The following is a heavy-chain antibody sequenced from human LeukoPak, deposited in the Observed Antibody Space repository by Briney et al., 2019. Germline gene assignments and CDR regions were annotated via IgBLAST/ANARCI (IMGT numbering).Heavy chain of an antibody. V-gene: IGHV3-11*01. Sequence: PEGSLRLSCGASGFTFSDYYMTWIRQAPGKGLEWLSYISGSGAVVSYADSVKGRFTISRDNANNSVYLQMDRLRAEDTAVYYCARDRREAAYLGNRFDPRGQGALVTVSS. CDR1: GFTFSDYY. CDR3: ARDRREAAYLGNRFDP. J-gene: IGHJ5*01. D-gene: IGHD6-13*01. CDR2: ISGSGAVV.